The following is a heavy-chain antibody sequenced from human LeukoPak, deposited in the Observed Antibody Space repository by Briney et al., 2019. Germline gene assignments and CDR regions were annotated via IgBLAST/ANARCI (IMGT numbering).Heavy chain of an antibody. D-gene: IGHD6-19*01. V-gene: IGHV3-48*01. CDR1: GFTFSSYS. CDR2: ISSSSSTI. Sequence: GGSLRLSCAASGFTFSSYSMNWVRQAPGKGLEWVSYISSSSSTIYYADSVKGRFTISRDNAKNSLYLQMNSLRAEDTAVYYCAKDRGAVAGVMDVWGKGTTVTVSS. CDR3: AKDRGAVAGVMDV. J-gene: IGHJ6*03.